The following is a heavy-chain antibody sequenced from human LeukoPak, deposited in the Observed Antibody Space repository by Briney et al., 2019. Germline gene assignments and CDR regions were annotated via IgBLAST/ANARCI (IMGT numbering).Heavy chain of an antibody. Sequence: SETLSLTCAVYGGSFSGYYWSWIRQPPGKGLEWIGEINHSGSTNYNPSLKSRVTISVDTSKNQFSLKLSSVTAADTAVYYCARLYYYYGLDVWGQGTTVTVSS. CDR3: ARLYYYYGLDV. J-gene: IGHJ6*02. V-gene: IGHV4-34*01. CDR2: INHSGST. CDR1: GGSFSGYY.